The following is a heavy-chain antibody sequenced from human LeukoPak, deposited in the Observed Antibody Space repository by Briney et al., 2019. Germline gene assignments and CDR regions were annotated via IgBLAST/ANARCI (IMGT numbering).Heavy chain of an antibody. D-gene: IGHD3-22*01. V-gene: IGHV1-18*01. CDR1: GYTFTSYC. CDR3: ARRFNYYDSSGYYEGFYFDY. Sequence: ASVKVSCKASGYTFTSYCISWVRQAPGQGLEWMGWISAYAQKFQGRVTVTTDTSTSTAYMELRSLRSDDTAVYYCARRFNYYDSSGYYEGFYFDYWGQGTLVTVSS. J-gene: IGHJ4*02. CDR2: ISAY.